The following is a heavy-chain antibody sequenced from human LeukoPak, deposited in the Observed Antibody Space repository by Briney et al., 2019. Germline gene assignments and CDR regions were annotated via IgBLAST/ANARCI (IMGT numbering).Heavy chain of an antibody. CDR2: ISWNSGSI. J-gene: IGHJ4*02. Sequence: PGRSLRLSCAASGFTFDDYAMHWVRQAPGKGLEWVSGISWNSGSIGYADSVKGRFTISRDNAKNSLYLQMNSLRAEDTALYYCARGYYYDSSGYYYYETYFDYWGQGTLVTVSS. CDR1: GFTFDDYA. V-gene: IGHV3-9*01. CDR3: ARGYYYDSSGYYYYETYFDY. D-gene: IGHD3-22*01.